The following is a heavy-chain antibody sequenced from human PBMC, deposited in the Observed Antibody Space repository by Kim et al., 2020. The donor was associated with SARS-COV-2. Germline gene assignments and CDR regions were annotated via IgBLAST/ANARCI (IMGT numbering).Heavy chain of an antibody. J-gene: IGHJ4*02. CDR2: IYYSGST. CDR3: ARRELSITMVRGVILQEYYFDY. V-gene: IGHV4-39*01. CDR1: GGSISSSSYY. Sequence: SETLSLTCTVSGGSISSSSYYWGWIRQPPGKGLEWIGSIYYSGSTYYNPSLKSRVTISVDTSKNQFSLKLSSVTAADTAVYYCARRELSITMVRGVILQEYYFDYWGQGTLVTVSS. D-gene: IGHD3-10*01.